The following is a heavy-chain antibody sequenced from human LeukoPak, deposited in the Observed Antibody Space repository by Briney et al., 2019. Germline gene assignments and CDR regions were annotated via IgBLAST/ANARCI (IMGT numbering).Heavy chain of an antibody. J-gene: IGHJ4*02. D-gene: IGHD3-22*01. CDR1: GGSISSSSYY. V-gene: IGHV4-39*01. CDR3: ARSHPDYYDSSGYLFDY. CDR2: IYYSGST. Sequence: SETLSLTCTVSGGSISSSSYYWGWIRQPPGKGLEWIGSIYYSGSTYYDPSLKSRVTISVDTSKNQFSLKLSSVTAADTAVYYCARSHPDYYDSSGYLFDYWGQGTLVTVSS.